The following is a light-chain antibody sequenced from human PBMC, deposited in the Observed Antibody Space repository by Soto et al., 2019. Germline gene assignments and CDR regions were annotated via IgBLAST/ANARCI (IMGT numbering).Light chain of an antibody. CDR3: QHYNSYSEA. V-gene: IGKV1-5*03. CDR1: QTISSW. Sequence: DIHMTQSPSTLSGSVGDRFTMTIRASQTISSWLAWYQQKPGKAPKLLIYKASTLKSGVPSRFSGSGSGTEFTLTISSLQPDDFATYYCQHYNSYSEAFGQGTKVDIK. J-gene: IGKJ1*01. CDR2: KAS.